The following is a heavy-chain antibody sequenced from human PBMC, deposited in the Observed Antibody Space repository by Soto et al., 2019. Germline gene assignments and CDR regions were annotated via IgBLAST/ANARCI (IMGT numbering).Heavy chain of an antibody. D-gene: IGHD3-10*01. Sequence: EVPLVESGGDLVQPGGSLRLSCAASGFTFSDHYMDWVRQAPGKGLEWVGRIRNKAKSYTTEYAASVKGRFTISGDDSKNSLHLQMNSLKTEDTAMYFCARSGRDDTTWSDDAFDIWGQGTVVTVSS. J-gene: IGHJ3*02. V-gene: IGHV3-72*01. CDR1: GFTFSDHY. CDR2: IRNKAKSYTT. CDR3: ARSGRDDTTWSDDAFDI.